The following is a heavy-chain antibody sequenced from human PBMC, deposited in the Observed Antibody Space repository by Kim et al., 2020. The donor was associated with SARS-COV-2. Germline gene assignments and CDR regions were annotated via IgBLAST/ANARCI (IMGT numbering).Heavy chain of an antibody. Sequence: GGSLRLSCAASGFTFSRYGMHWVRQAPGKGLEWVAVIWYDGSNKYYADSVKGRFTISRDNSKNTLYLQMNSLRAEDTAVYYCANVYSPYYYYYDLDVWGQGTTVTVSS. D-gene: IGHD2-15*01. V-gene: IGHV3-33*06. CDR2: IWYDGSNK. CDR3: ANVYSPYYYYYDLDV. CDR1: GFTFSRYG. J-gene: IGHJ6*02.